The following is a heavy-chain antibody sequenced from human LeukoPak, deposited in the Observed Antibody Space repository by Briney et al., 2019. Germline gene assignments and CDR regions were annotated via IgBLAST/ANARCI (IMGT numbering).Heavy chain of an antibody. Sequence: PGGSLRLSCAASGFTFSNAYIMWVRQAPGKGLEWVGRIKSKADGGTTDYAAPVKDRFSISRDGSGNTLYLQMNSLRAEDTAVYYCAKPGSIVVVPAAWTIAEYFQHWGQGTLVTVSS. D-gene: IGHD2-2*01. CDR3: AKPGSIVVVPAAWTIAEYFQH. CDR1: GFTFSNAY. V-gene: IGHV3-15*01. CDR2: IKSKADGGTT. J-gene: IGHJ1*01.